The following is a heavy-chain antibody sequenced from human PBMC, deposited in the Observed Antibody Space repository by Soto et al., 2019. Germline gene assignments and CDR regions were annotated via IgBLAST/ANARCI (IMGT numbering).Heavy chain of an antibody. D-gene: IGHD3-22*01. V-gene: IGHV1-8*01. CDR1: GYAFTTYD. J-gene: IGHJ4*02. CDR3: ARAHSGYDTSIY. Sequence: VGSVKVSCKAFGYAFTTYDINWVRQATGQGPEWMGWMNPNSGHTVYAQKFQGRVTVTRDTSINTAYMELSSLRSEDTAVYYCARAHSGYDTSIYWGQGTLVTVSS. CDR2: MNPNSGHT.